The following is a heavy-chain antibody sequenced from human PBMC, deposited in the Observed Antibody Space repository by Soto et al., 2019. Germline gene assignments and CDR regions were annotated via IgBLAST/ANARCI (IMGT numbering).Heavy chain of an antibody. D-gene: IGHD3-22*01. CDR3: ATDYYDSSGYMPLDY. CDR1: GYTLTELS. J-gene: IGHJ4*02. V-gene: IGHV1-24*01. Sequence: RASVKVSCKVSGYTLTELSMHWVRQAPGQGLEWRGGFDPEDGETIYAQKCQGRVTMTEDTSTDTAYMELSSLRSEDTAVYYCATDYYDSSGYMPLDYWGQGTLVTVSS. CDR2: FDPEDGET.